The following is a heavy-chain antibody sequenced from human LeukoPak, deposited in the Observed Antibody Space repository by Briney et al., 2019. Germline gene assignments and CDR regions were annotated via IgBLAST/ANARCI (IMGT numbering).Heavy chain of an antibody. CDR1: GYTLSTYG. Sequence: ASVKVSCKASGYTLSTYGISWVRQAPGQGLECMGIINPSGGSTSYAQKFQGRVTMTRDMSTSTVYMELSSLRSEDTAVYYCARAYYDILTGYYNDYWGQGTLVTVSS. V-gene: IGHV1-46*01. CDR3: ARAYYDILTGYYNDY. CDR2: INPSGGST. D-gene: IGHD3-9*01. J-gene: IGHJ4*02.